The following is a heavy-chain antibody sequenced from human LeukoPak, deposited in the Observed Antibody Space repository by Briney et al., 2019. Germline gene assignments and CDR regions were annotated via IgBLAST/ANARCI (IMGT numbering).Heavy chain of an antibody. CDR1: GGSISSYY. V-gene: IGHV4-4*09. Sequence: SETLSLTCTVSGGSISSYYWSWIRQPPGKGLEWVGYIYTSGSTNYNPSLKSRVTISVDTSKNQFSLKQSSVTAADTAVYYCARQYPRAGVNWFDPWGQGTLVTVSS. J-gene: IGHJ5*02. CDR3: ARQYPRAGVNWFDP. D-gene: IGHD1-14*01. CDR2: IYTSGST.